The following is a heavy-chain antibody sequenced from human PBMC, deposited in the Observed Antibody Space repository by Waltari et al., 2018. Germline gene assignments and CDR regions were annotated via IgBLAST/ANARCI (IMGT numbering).Heavy chain of an antibody. CDR3: AKEGGETGSSGYD. J-gene: IGHJ4*02. CDR1: GFSLSNSA. CDR2: ISYDGSQK. Sequence: QVQLVESGGGVIQPGKSLRLSCAASGFSLSNSAIHWVRQAPGKGLEWVAVISYDGSQKYYADSVKGRFTISRDNSKNTVYLQMNSLRTEDTAVFYCAKEGGETGSSGYDWGQGTLVIVSS. V-gene: IGHV3-30*04. D-gene: IGHD5-12*01.